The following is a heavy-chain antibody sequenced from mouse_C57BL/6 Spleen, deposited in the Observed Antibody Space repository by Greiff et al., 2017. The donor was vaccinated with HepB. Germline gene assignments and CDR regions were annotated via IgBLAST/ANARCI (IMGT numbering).Heavy chain of an antibody. D-gene: IGHD2-3*01. Sequence: VQLQQSGPELVKPGASVKISCKASGYSFTDYNMNWVKQSNGKSLEWIGVINPNYGTTSYNQKFKGKATLTVDQSSSTAYMQLHSLTSEDSAVCYCARSWLLPLYYFGYWGQGTTLTVSS. V-gene: IGHV1-39*01. CDR3: ARSWLLPLYYFGY. CDR2: INPNYGTT. J-gene: IGHJ2*01. CDR1: GYSFTDYN.